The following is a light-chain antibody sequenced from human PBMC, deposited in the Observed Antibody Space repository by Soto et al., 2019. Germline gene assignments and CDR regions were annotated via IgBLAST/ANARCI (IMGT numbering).Light chain of an antibody. CDR1: QSLSSNY. CDR3: QQYGSSGT. J-gene: IGKJ1*01. Sequence: EIVLTQSPGTLSLSPGERAILSCRASQSLSSNYLAWHQQKPGQAPRLLIYDASSRATGIPDRFSGSGSGTDFTLTISRLEPEDFAVYYCQQYGSSGTFGQGTKVDIK. V-gene: IGKV3-20*01. CDR2: DAS.